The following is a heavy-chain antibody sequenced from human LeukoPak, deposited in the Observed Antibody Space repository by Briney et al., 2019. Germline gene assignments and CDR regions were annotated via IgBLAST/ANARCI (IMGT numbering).Heavy chain of an antibody. J-gene: IGHJ3*02. V-gene: IGHV4-39*07. CDR1: GGSISSSSYY. D-gene: IGHD1-26*01. Sequence: SETLSLTCTVSGGSISSSSYYWGWIRQPPGKGLEWIGSIYYSGSTYYNPSLKSRVTISVDTSKNQFSLKLSSVTAADTAVYYCARAVSRWVFDIWGQGTMVTVSS. CDR3: ARAVSRWVFDI. CDR2: IYYSGST.